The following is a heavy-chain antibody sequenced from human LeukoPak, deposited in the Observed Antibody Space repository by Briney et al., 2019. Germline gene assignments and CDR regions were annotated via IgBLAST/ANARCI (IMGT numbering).Heavy chain of an antibody. V-gene: IGHV7-4-1*02. J-gene: IGHJ6*02. CDR1: GYAFTRYI. CDR3: AKDSTDYSKNYGMDV. CDR2: INTNTGNP. Sequence: ASVKVSCKASGYAFTRYIMNWVRQAPGQGLEWMGWINTNTGNPTYAQDFTGRFVFSLDTSVSTAYLQISSLKAEDTAVYHCAKDSTDYSKNYGMDVWGQGTTVTVSS. D-gene: IGHD4-11*01.